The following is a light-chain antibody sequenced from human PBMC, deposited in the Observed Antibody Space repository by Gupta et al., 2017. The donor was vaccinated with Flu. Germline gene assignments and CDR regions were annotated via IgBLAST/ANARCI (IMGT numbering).Light chain of an antibody. CDR2: AGS. J-gene: IGKJ2*01. CDR3: RQSYGNPRT. V-gene: IGKV1-39*01. Sequence: IQMTQSPSSLSASVGDRVTITCRASQSISTYLNWYQQKPGKTPKILLYAGSSCQSGVPSTFSGSGSWTDFTLAIIRLLPPDFTTSYCRQSYGNPRTFGHGTRLEIK. CDR1: QSISTY.